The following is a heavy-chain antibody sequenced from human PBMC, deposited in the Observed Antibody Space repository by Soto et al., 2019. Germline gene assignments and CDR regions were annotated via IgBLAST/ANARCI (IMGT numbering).Heavy chain of an antibody. J-gene: IGHJ6*02. CDR1: GGSITSSGYY. Sequence: QLQLRESGPGLVKPSETLSLTCSVSGGSITSSGYYWGWIRQPPGKGLEWIGNIYYSGSTYYNPSRKSRVTMSVDTSKNQFSLNLSSVTAADTAVYFCARHVMTGPYHYYCSGLDVWGQGTTVTVSS. D-gene: IGHD3-9*01. V-gene: IGHV4-39*01. CDR2: IYYSGST. CDR3: ARHVMTGPYHYYCSGLDV.